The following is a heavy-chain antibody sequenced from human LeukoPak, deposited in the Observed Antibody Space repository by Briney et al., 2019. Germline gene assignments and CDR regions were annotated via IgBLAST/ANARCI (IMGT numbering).Heavy chain of an antibody. V-gene: IGHV3-48*03. Sequence: PGGSLRLSCAASGFTFSSYEMNWVRQAPGKGLEWVAYISSGGVTLYYADSVKGRFTISRDNAKNSLYLQMDSLRADDTAVYYCVRGVGATGDFDYWGQGTLVTVSS. J-gene: IGHJ4*02. CDR1: GFTFSSYE. D-gene: IGHD1-26*01. CDR2: ISSGGVTL. CDR3: VRGVGATGDFDY.